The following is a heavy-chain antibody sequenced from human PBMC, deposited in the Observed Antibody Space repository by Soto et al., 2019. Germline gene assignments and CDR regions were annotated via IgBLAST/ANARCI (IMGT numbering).Heavy chain of an antibody. CDR2: INWNGGST. J-gene: IGHJ3*02. CDR1: GFTFDDYG. CDR3: ARDRGGLRPDAFDI. Sequence: PGGSLRLSCAASGFTFDDYGMSWVRQAPGKGLEWVSGINWNGGSTGYADSVKGRFTISRDNAKNSLYLQMNSLRAEDTALYHRARDRGGLRPDAFDIWGQGTMVTVSS. V-gene: IGHV3-20*01. D-gene: IGHD4-17*01.